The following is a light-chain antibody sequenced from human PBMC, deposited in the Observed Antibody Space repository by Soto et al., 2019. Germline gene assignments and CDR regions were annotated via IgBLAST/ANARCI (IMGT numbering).Light chain of an antibody. J-gene: IGKJ5*01. V-gene: IGKV3-15*01. CDR2: GAS. Sequence: PATLSASPGERATLSCRASQSVRSNLAWYQQKPGQAPRLLIYGASTRATGIPARFSGSGSGAEFTLTISSLQSEDFAVYYCQQYNNWLVTFGQGTRLEIK. CDR1: QSVRSN. CDR3: QQYNNWLVT.